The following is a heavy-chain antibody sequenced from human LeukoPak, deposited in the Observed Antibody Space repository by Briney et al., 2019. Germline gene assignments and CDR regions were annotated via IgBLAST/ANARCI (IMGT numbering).Heavy chain of an antibody. CDR1: GGSISSSSYY. J-gene: IGHJ4*02. CDR3: VRDIVHGGGGFDY. V-gene: IGHV4-39*07. Sequence: SETLSLTCTVSGGSISSSSYYWGWIRQPPGKGLEWIGSIHQSGTTYCNPSLKRRVTILVDTSKNQFSLKLRSVTAADTAVYYCVRDIVHGGGGFDYWGQGTLVTVSS. D-gene: IGHD2-15*01. CDR2: IHQSGTT.